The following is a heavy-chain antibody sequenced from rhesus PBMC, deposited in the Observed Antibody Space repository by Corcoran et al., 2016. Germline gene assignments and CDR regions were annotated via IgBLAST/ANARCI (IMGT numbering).Heavy chain of an antibody. D-gene: IGHD2-21*01. V-gene: IGHV4S7*01. CDR1: GGSLRGGYY. Sequence: QVQLQESGPGLVQPSETLSLTCAVSGGSLRGGYYWGWIRPPPGKGLAWIGNIYGNSASTYYNPSLKSRDTISKDTSKNQFSLKLSAVTAADTAVYYCARVLGTVGGLDSWGQGVVVTVSS. CDR2: IYGNSAST. CDR3: ARVLGTVGGLDS. J-gene: IGHJ6*01.